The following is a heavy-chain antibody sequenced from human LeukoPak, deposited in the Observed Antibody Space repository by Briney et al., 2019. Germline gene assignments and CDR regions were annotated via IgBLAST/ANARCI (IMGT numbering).Heavy chain of an antibody. CDR3: ARGPDSGSYFARFDP. CDR1: GGSFSGYY. CDR2: INHSGST. J-gene: IGHJ5*02. Sequence: SETLSLTCAVYGGSFSGYYWSWIRQPPGKGLEWIGEINHSGSTHYNPSFKSRVTISVDTSKNQFSLRLSSVTAADTAVYYCARGPDSGSYFARFDPWGQGTLVIVSS. V-gene: IGHV4-34*01. D-gene: IGHD3-10*01.